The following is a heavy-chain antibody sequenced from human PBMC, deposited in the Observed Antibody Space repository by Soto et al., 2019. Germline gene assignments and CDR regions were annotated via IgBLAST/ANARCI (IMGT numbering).Heavy chain of an antibody. J-gene: IGHJ4*02. Sequence: SETLSLTCTVSGGPISSYYWSWIRQPPGKGLEWIGYVYYSASTNYKPSLNYNPSLKSRVTISLDTSKNQYSLRLSSVTTADTAVYYCANDPDYYESIPACYWGQGTLVTVSS. CDR2: VYYSASTNYKPSL. D-gene: IGHD3-22*01. CDR3: ANDPDYYESIPACY. V-gene: IGHV4-59*01. CDR1: GGPISSYY.